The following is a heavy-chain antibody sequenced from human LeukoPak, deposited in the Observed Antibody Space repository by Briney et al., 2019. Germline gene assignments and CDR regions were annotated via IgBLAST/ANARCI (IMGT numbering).Heavy chain of an antibody. CDR3: AKDFQSGIGLDY. Sequence: PGGSLRLSCAASGFTFDDYAMHWVRQAPGKGLEWVSLISWDGGSTYYADSVKGRFTISRDNSKNSLYLQMNSLRAEDTALYYCAKDFQSGIGLDYWGQGTLVTVSS. V-gene: IGHV3-43D*03. D-gene: IGHD1-26*01. J-gene: IGHJ4*02. CDR1: GFTFDDYA. CDR2: ISWDGGST.